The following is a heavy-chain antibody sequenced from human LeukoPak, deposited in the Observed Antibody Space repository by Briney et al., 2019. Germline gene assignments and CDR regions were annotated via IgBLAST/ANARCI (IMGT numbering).Heavy chain of an antibody. CDR2: ISGSGGST. Sequence: GRSLTPSCAASSFTFSSYGMSWVRQAPGKGLEWVSAISGSGGSTYYADSVKGRFTISRDNSKNTLYLQMNSLRAEDTAVYYCAKDPGGYSYGFDYMDVWGKGTTVTIS. CDR3: AKDPGGYSYGFDYMDV. D-gene: IGHD5-18*01. J-gene: IGHJ6*03. CDR1: SFTFSSYG. V-gene: IGHV3-23*01.